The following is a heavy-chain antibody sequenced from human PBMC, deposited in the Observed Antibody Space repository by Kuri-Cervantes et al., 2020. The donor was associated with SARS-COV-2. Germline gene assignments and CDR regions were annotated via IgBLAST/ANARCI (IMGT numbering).Heavy chain of an antibody. V-gene: IGHV3-21*01. CDR2: ISSSGSYI. J-gene: IGHJ4*02. CDR1: GFTFSSYS. Sequence: GGSLRLSCAASGFTFSSYSMNWVRQAPGKGLEWVSSISSSGSYIYYADSVKGRFTISRDNAKNSLYLQMNSLRAEDTAVYYCARGFKQSNGVDYWGQGTLVTVSS. CDR3: ARGFKQSNGVDY. D-gene: IGHD2-8*01.